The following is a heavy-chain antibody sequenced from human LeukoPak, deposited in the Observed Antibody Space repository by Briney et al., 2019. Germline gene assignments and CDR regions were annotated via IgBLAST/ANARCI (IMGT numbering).Heavy chain of an antibody. Sequence: GGSLRLSCAASGFTLSNYWMHWVRQAPGKGLVWVSRGEGDGSTSTYADSVKGRFTISRDNSKNSLYLQMNSLRVEDTALYYCTKDKSRGVGYTYGFDYWGQGTLVTVSS. J-gene: IGHJ4*02. CDR1: GFTLSNYW. V-gene: IGHV3-74*03. CDR2: GEGDGSTS. D-gene: IGHD5-18*01. CDR3: TKDKSRGVGYTYGFDY.